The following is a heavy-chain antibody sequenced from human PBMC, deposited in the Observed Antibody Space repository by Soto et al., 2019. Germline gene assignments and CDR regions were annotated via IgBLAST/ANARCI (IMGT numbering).Heavy chain of an antibody. Sequence: GGSLRLSCAASGFIFSSYEINWVRQAPGKGLEWVSYISSSGTTIYYADSVKGRFTISRDNAKNSLYLQMNSLRAEDTAVYYCARDLFGDNGLRTGFDYWGQGTLVTVSS. V-gene: IGHV3-48*03. CDR3: ARDLFGDNGLRTGFDY. D-gene: IGHD2-8*02. CDR2: ISSSGTTI. J-gene: IGHJ4*02. CDR1: GFIFSSYE.